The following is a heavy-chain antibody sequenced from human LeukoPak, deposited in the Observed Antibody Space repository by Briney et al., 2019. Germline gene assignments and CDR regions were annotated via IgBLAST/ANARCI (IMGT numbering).Heavy chain of an antibody. CDR2: IIPIFGTA. D-gene: IGHD2-15*01. V-gene: IGHV1-69*01. CDR3: ASGVLKKVIVSPQAWDYFDY. J-gene: IGHJ4*02. Sequence: SVKVSCKASGGTFSSYAISWVRQAPGQGLEWMGGIIPIFGTANYAQKFQGRVTITADESTSTAYMELSSLRSEDTAVYYCASGVLKKVIVSPQAWDYFDYWGQGTLVTVSS. CDR1: GGTFSSYA.